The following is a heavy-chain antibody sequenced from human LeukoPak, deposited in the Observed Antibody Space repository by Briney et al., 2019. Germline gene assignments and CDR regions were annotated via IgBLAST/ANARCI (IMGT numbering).Heavy chain of an antibody. J-gene: IGHJ3*02. Sequence: PGGSLRLSCAASGFTFSSYSMNWVRQAPGKGLEWVSSISSSSSYIYYADSVKGRFTISRDNAKNSLYLQMNSLRAEDTAVYYCASGPDFWSGYFTEAFDIWGQGTMVTVSS. CDR3: ASGPDFWSGYFTEAFDI. CDR1: GFTFSSYS. V-gene: IGHV3-21*01. D-gene: IGHD3-3*01. CDR2: ISSSSSYI.